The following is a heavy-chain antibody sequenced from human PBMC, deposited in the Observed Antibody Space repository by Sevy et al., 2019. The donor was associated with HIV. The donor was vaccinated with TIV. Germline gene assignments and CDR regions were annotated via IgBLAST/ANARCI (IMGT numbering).Heavy chain of an antibody. CDR2: ISAYNGNT. J-gene: IGHJ4*02. V-gene: IGHV1-18*01. CDR3: VRAEEYSGSYDY. CDR1: GYTFTSYG. D-gene: IGHD1-26*01. Sequence: ASVKVSCKASGYTFTSYGISWVRQAPGQGLEWMGWISAYNGNTNYAQKLQGRVTMTTDKSTSTAYMELRSLRSDDTAVYYCVRAEEYSGSYDYWGQGTLVTVSS.